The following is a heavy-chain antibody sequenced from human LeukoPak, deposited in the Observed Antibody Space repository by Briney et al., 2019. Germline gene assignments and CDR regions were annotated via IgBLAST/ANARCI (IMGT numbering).Heavy chain of an antibody. CDR2: ISAYNGNT. V-gene: IGHV1-18*01. Sequence: ASVKVSCKASGYTFISYGISWVRQASGQGLEWMGWISAYNGNTNYAQKLQGRVTMTTDTSTSTAYMELRSLRSDDTAVYYCARDRIAAARVLFDYWGQGTLVTVSS. D-gene: IGHD6-13*01. CDR3: ARDRIAAARVLFDY. J-gene: IGHJ4*02. CDR1: GYTFISYG.